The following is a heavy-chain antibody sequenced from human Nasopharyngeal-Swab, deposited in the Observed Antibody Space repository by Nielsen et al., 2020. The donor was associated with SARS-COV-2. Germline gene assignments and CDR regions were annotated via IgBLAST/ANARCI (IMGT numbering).Heavy chain of an antibody. V-gene: IGHV3-11*01. CDR1: GSTFSDYY. CDR2: ISSSGSTI. D-gene: IGHD4-17*01. J-gene: IGHJ4*02. CDR3: ARVIPTTTVATY. Sequence: GESLKISCAAFGSTFSDYYMSWIRQAPGKGLEWVSYISSSGSTIYYADSVKGRFTISRDNAKNSLYLQMNSLRAEDTAVYYCARVIPTTTVATYWGQGTLVTVSS.